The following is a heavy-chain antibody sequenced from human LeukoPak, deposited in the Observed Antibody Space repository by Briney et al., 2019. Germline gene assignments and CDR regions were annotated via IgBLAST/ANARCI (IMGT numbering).Heavy chain of an antibody. CDR1: GFTFSSYA. D-gene: IGHD1-26*01. CDR2: ISGSGGST. Sequence: PGGSLRLSCAASGFTFSSYAMSWVRQAPGKGLEWVSAISGSGGSTYYADSVKGRFTISRDNSKNTLYLQMNSLRAEDTAVYYCARASGSYYEANLFRGQGTLVTVSS. CDR3: ARASGSYYEANLF. J-gene: IGHJ4*02. V-gene: IGHV3-23*01.